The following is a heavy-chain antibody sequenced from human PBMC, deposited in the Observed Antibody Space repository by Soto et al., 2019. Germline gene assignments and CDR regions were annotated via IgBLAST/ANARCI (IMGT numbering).Heavy chain of an antibody. V-gene: IGHV3-23*01. CDR3: AKSRNDYGGDYRPAEYFQH. Sequence: EVQLLESGGGLVQPGGSLRLSCAASGFTFSSYAMRWVRQAPGKGLEWVSAISGSGGSTYLADSVKGRFTMSRDNSKNTLYLQMNNLRVEDTAIYYCAKSRNDYGGDYRPAEYFQHWGQGTLVSVSS. D-gene: IGHD4-17*01. CDR2: ISGSGGST. J-gene: IGHJ1*01. CDR1: GFTFSSYA.